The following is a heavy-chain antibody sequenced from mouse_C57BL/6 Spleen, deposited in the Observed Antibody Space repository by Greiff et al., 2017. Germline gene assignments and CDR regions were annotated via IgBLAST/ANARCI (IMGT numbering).Heavy chain of an antibody. CDR3: ARDGLRNFDY. CDR1: GYAFSSYW. Sequence: VKLQESGAELVKPGASVKISCKASGYAFSSYWMNWVKQRPGKGLEWIGQIYPGDGDTNYNGKFKGKATLTADKSSSTAYMQLSSLTSEDSAVYFCARDGLRNFDYWGQGTTLTVSS. J-gene: IGHJ2*01. V-gene: IGHV1-80*01. CDR2: IYPGDGDT. D-gene: IGHD2-4*01.